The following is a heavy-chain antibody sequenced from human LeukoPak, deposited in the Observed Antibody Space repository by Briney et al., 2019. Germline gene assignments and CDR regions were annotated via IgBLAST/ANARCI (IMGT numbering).Heavy chain of an antibody. CDR3: ARDRGWYDY. D-gene: IGHD6-19*01. CDR1: GFTFSSYC. J-gene: IGHJ4*02. Sequence: GGSLRLSCADSGFTFSSYCMSWVRQAPGKGLEWVANIKQDGSEKYYVDSVKGRFTISRDNAKNSLYLQMNSLRVEDTAVYYCARDRGWYDYWGQGTLVTVSS. V-gene: IGHV3-7*03. CDR2: IKQDGSEK.